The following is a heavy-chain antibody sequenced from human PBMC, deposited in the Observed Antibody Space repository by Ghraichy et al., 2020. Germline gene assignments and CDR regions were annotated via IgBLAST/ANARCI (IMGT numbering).Heavy chain of an antibody. Sequence: SETLSLTCTVSGGSISSYYWSWIRQPPGKGLEWIGYIYYSGSTNYNPSLKSRVTISVDTSKNQFSLKLSSVTAADTAVYYCARGVQYQLLFENWGQGTLVTVSS. J-gene: IGHJ4*02. D-gene: IGHD2-2*01. V-gene: IGHV4-59*01. CDR3: ARGVQYQLLFEN. CDR2: IYYSGST. CDR1: GGSISSYY.